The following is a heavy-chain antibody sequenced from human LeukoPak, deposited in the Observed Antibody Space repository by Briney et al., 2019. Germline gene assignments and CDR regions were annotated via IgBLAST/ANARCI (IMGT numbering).Heavy chain of an antibody. CDR3: ARAIQLWLADYFDY. D-gene: IGHD5-18*01. CDR2: IYHSGST. V-gene: IGHV4-4*02. J-gene: IGHJ4*02. Sequence: SGTLSLTCAVSGGSISSSNWWSWVCQPPGKGLEWIGEIYHSGSTNYNPSLKSRVTISVDKSKNQFSLKLSSVTAADTAVYYCARAIQLWLADYFDYWGQGTLVTVSS. CDR1: GGSISSSNW.